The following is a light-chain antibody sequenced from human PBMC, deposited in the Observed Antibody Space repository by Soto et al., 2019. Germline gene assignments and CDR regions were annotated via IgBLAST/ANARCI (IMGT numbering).Light chain of an antibody. Sequence: SYELTQPPSVSVAPGKTARITCGGNNIGSKSVHWYQQKPGQAPVLVIYYDSDRTSGIPERFSGSNSGNTATLTISRVEAGDEADYYWHVWDSSSDHYVFGTGTKVTVL. CDR1: NIGSKS. CDR2: YDS. V-gene: IGLV3-21*04. CDR3: HVWDSSSDHYV. J-gene: IGLJ1*01.